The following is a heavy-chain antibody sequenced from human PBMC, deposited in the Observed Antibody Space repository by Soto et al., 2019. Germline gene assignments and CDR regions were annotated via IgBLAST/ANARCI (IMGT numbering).Heavy chain of an antibody. Sequence: SENLSLTCAVYGGSCSGNYGSWIRQPPGKGLEWIGEINHSGSTNYNPSLKSRVTISVDTSKNQFSLKLSSVTAADTAVYYCARHSYYGSGSYNRRYFDYWGQGTLVTVSS. CDR3: ARHSYYGSGSYNRRYFDY. CDR1: GGSCSGNY. V-gene: IGHV4-34*01. CDR2: INHSGST. J-gene: IGHJ4*02. D-gene: IGHD3-10*01.